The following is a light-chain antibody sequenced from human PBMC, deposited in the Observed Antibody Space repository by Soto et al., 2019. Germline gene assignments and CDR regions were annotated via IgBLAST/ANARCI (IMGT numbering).Light chain of an antibody. Sequence: DIQMTQSPSSLSASVGDRVTITCQASQDISNYLNWYQQKPGKAPKLLIYDASNLETGVPSRFSGSGSGTEFTLTISSLQPEDFATYYCLQDYNYPWTFGQGTKVDNK. J-gene: IGKJ1*01. CDR2: DAS. CDR3: LQDYNYPWT. V-gene: IGKV1-33*01. CDR1: QDISNY.